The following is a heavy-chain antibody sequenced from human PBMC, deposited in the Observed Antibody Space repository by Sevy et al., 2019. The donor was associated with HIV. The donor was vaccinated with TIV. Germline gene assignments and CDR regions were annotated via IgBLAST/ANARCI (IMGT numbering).Heavy chain of an antibody. CDR3: ARERQLVLDY. CDR1: GGSISSYY. V-gene: IGHV4-59*01. Sequence: SETLSLTCTVSGGSISSYYWSWIRQPPGKGLEWIGYIYYSGSTNYNPSLKSRVTISVDTSKYQFSLRLSSVTAADTAVYYCARERQLVLDYWGQGTLVTVSS. J-gene: IGHJ4*02. D-gene: IGHD6-13*01. CDR2: IYYSGST.